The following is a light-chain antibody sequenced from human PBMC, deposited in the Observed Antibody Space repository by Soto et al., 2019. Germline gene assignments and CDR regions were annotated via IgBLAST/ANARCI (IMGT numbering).Light chain of an antibody. CDR3: QQYSHLIT. J-gene: IGKJ5*01. CDR2: DAS. CDR1: QRIDTW. Sequence: DIQMTQSPSTLSASLGDRVTITCRASQRIDTWVAWYQQKPGTAPKLLIYDASNLETGVPSRFSGSGSGTDFTFTISSLQPEDIATYYCQQYSHLITFGQGTRLEI. V-gene: IGKV1-5*01.